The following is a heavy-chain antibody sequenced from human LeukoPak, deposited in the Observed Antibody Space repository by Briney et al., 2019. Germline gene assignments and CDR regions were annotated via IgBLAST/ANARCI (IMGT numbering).Heavy chain of an antibody. CDR2: ISGSGGST. J-gene: IGHJ4*02. Sequence: QPGGSLRLSCAASGFTFSSYAMSWVRQAPGEGLEWVSAISGSGGSTYYADSVKGRFTISRDNSKNTLYLQMNSLRAEDTAVYYCAKAEDYGDYVYYYWGQGTLVTVSS. CDR3: AKAEDYGDYVYYY. V-gene: IGHV3-23*01. CDR1: GFTFSSYA. D-gene: IGHD4-17*01.